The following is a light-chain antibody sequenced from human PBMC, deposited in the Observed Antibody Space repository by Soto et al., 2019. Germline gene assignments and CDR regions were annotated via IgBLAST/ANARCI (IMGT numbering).Light chain of an antibody. CDR1: TSDVGSYKS. V-gene: IGLV2-23*01. Sequence: QSALTQSASVSGSPGQSITISCTGTTSDVGSYKSVSWYQHHPGKVPKVMIYEDNKRPSGVSNRFSGSKSGNTASLTISGLQADDEADYYCCSYAGRGTWVFGGGTKLTVL. J-gene: IGLJ3*02. CDR3: CSYAGRGTWV. CDR2: EDN.